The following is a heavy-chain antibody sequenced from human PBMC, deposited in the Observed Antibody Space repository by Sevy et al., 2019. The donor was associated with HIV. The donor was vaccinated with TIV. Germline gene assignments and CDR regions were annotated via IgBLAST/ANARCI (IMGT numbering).Heavy chain of an antibody. V-gene: IGHV3-23*01. CDR1: GFTPSTYG. CDR3: AKDSLGNGDLRYFHH. CDR2: IGGSGGST. Sequence: GGSLRLSCAASGFTPSTYGMHWVRQAPGKGLEWVSAIGGSGGSTYHSDSVKGRFTISRDNSKNTLYLQMNSLRAEDTALYYCAKDSLGNGDLRYFHHWGHGTLVTVSS. D-gene: IGHD4-17*01. J-gene: IGHJ1*01.